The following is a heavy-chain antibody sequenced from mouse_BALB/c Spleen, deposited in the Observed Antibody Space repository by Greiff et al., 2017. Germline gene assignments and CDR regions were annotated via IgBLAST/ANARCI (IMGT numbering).Heavy chain of an antibody. CDR1: GFTFSSYG. V-gene: IGHV5-6*02. Sequence: EVMLVESGGDLVKPGGSLKLSCAASGFTFSSYGMSWVRQTPDKRLEWVATISSGGSYTYYPDSVKGRFTISRDNAKNTLYLQMSSLKSEDTAMYYCARHYYGSSYGYYAMDYWGQGTSVTVSS. CDR3: ARHYYGSSYGYYAMDY. J-gene: IGHJ4*01. CDR2: ISSGGSYT. D-gene: IGHD1-1*01.